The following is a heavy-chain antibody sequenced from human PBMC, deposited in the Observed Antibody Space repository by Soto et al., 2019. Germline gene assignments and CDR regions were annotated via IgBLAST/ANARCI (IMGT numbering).Heavy chain of an antibody. CDR2: IYHRGST. CDR3: ARDQDYYGSGSYSWFDP. V-gene: IGHV4-38-2*02. J-gene: IGHJ5*02. D-gene: IGHD3-10*01. CDR1: GYSISSGYY. Sequence: PSETLSLTCALSGYSISSGYYWGWIRQPPGKGLEWIGSIYHRGSTYYNPSLKSRVTISVDTSKNQFSLKLSSVTAADTAVYYCARDQDYYGSGSYSWFDPWGQGTLVTVSS.